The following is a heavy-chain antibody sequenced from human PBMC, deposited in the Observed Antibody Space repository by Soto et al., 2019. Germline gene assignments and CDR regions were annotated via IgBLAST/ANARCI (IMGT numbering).Heavy chain of an antibody. Sequence: GGSLRLSCAASGFTFSSYAMSWVRQAPGKGLEWVSAISGSGGSTYYADSVKGRFTISRDNSKNTLYLQMNSLRAEDTAVYYCAIGGMDILTGYYYWGQGTLVTVSS. D-gene: IGHD3-9*01. V-gene: IGHV3-23*01. J-gene: IGHJ4*02. CDR1: GFTFSSYA. CDR2: ISGSGGST. CDR3: AIGGMDILTGYYY.